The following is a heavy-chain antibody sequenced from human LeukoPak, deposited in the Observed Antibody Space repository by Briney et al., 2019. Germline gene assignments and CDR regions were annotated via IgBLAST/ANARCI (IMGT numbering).Heavy chain of an antibody. V-gene: IGHV3-11*04. Sequence: GGSLRLSCVAGGFTFSDRYMSWIRQAPGKGMEWVAYISPNADIIHYADSVKGRFTISRDNAKNSLYLQMNSLRVEDTAVYYCARQSSIWNDGTNTDFNYWGQGTLVTVSS. CDR3: ARQSSIWNDGTNTDFNY. J-gene: IGHJ4*02. D-gene: IGHD1-1*01. CDR2: ISPNADII. CDR1: GFTFSDRY.